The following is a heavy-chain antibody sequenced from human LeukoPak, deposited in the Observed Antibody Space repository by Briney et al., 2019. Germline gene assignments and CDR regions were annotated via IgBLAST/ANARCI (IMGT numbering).Heavy chain of an antibody. CDR3: AAGGAPGRFDY. J-gene: IGHJ4*02. D-gene: IGHD6-13*01. CDR1: GFTFSSYT. Sequence: GGSLRLSCAVSGFTFSSYTMNWVRQAPGKGLEWVASTGQYDHDSYYVDSVRGRFTISRDFAKISLFLQMNSLRVDDSAVYYCAAGGAPGRFDYWGRGALVTVSS. V-gene: IGHV3-7*01. CDR2: TGQYDHDS.